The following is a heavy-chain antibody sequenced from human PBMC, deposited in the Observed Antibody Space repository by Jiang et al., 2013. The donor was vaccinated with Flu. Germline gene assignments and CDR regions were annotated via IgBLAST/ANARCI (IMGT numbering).Heavy chain of an antibody. V-gene: IGHV4-39*01. CDR2: IYYSGST. Sequence: EWIGSIYYSGSTYYNPSLKSRVTISVDTSKNQFSLKLSSVTAADTAVYYCASQIVVVTAIMYYYGMDVWGQGTTVTVSS. CDR3: ASQIVVVTAIMYYYGMDV. J-gene: IGHJ6*02. D-gene: IGHD2-21*02.